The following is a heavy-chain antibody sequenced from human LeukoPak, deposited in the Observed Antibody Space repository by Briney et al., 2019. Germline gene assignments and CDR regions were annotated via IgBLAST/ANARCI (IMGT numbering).Heavy chain of an antibody. Sequence: ASVKVSCKASGYTFTGYYMHWVRQAPGQGLEWMGRINPNSGGTNYAQKFQGRVTMTRDTSISTAYMELSRLRSDDTAVYYCASRYYYSSGYYDGDYWGQGTLVTVSS. V-gene: IGHV1-2*06. D-gene: IGHD3-22*01. J-gene: IGHJ4*02. CDR1: GYTFTGYY. CDR3: ASRYYYSSGYYDGDY. CDR2: INPNSGGT.